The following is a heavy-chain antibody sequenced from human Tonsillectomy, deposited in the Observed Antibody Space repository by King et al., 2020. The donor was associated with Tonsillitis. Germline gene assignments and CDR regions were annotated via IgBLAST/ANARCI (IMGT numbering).Heavy chain of an antibody. CDR2: ISSRSSDT. V-gene: IGHV3-11*05. J-gene: IGHJ6*03. CDR1: GFTFSDYY. CDR3: ARVRPPYYYYYMDV. Sequence: VQLVESGGGLVKPGGSLRLSCAASGFTFSDYYMSWIRQAPGKGLEWVSYISSRSSDTNYADSVKGRFTIFRDNAKNSLYLQMNSLRAEDTAVYYCARVRPPYYYYYMDVWGKGTTVTVSS.